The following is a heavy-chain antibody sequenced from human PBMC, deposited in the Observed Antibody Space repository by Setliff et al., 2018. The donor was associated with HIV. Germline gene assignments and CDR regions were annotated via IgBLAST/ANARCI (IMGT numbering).Heavy chain of an antibody. CDR2: IYYSGSA. D-gene: IGHD6-19*01. CDR3: ARGGTVSADFDS. Sequence: KPSETLSLTCVVSGDSIRTGAYYWGWIRQPPGKSLQYIGSIYYSGSAFYNPSLKSRVSMSIDTSKNQFSLRLNSVTTADTAVYFCARGGTVSADFDSWGQGTLVTVSS. J-gene: IGHJ4*02. CDR1: GDSIRTGAYY. V-gene: IGHV4-39*07.